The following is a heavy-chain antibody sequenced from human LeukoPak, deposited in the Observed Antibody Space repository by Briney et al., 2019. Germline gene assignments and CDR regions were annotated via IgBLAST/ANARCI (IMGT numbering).Heavy chain of an antibody. D-gene: IGHD6-19*01. CDR2: INHSGST. CDR3: ASVIAVAGKAEVVDY. V-gene: IGHV4-34*01. CDR1: GGSFSGYY. Sequence: SETLSLTCAVYGGSFSGYYWSWIRQPPGKGLEWIGEINHSGSTNYNPSLKSRVTISVDTSKNQFSLKLSSVTAADTAVYYCASVIAVAGKAEVVDYWGQGTLVTVSS. J-gene: IGHJ4*02.